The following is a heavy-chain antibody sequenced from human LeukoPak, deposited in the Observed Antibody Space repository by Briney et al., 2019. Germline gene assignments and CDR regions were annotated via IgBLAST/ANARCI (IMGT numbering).Heavy chain of an antibody. V-gene: IGHV3-48*04. CDR2: ISSSSSTI. CDR1: GFTFSSYS. D-gene: IGHD6-13*01. CDR3: ARDHFPIGAAGRANWFDP. Sequence: GGSLRLSCAASGFTFSSYSMNWVRQAPGKGLEWVSYISSSSSTIYYADSVKGRFTISRDNAKNSLYLQTNSLRAEDTAVYYCARDHFPIGAAGRANWFDPWGQGTLVTVSS. J-gene: IGHJ5*02.